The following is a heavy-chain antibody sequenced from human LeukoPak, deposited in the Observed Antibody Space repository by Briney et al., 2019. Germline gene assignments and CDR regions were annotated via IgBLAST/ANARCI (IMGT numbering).Heavy chain of an antibody. V-gene: IGHV1-69*04. CDR1: GGTFSSYA. D-gene: IGHD6-6*01. CDR2: IIPILGIA. Sequence: SVKVSCKASGGTFSSYAISWVRQAPGQGLEWMGRIIPILGIANYAQKFQGRVTITADKSTSTAYMELSSLRSEDTAVYYCAVGGTFATRHYSCSSWGQGTLVTVSS. J-gene: IGHJ5*02. CDR3: AVGGTFATRHYSCSS.